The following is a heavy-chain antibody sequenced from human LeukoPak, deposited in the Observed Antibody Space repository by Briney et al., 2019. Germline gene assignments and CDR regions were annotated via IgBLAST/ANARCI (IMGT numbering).Heavy chain of an antibody. J-gene: IGHJ4*02. CDR1: GFTFSSYG. CDR2: ISYDGSNE. D-gene: IGHD5-24*01. V-gene: IGHV3-30*03. CDR3: ARDSLKNGYNYDYFDY. Sequence: GGSLRLSCEASGFTFSSYGMHWVRQAPGKGLEWVAVISYDGSNEYYVDSVKGRFTISRDNSKNILYLQMNSLTAEDTAVYYCARDSLKNGYNYDYFDYWGQGTLVTVSS.